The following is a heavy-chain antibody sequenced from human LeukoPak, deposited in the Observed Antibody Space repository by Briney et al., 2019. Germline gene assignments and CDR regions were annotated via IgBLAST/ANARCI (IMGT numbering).Heavy chain of an antibody. CDR1: GGSISSSY. Sequence: PSETLSLTCSVSGGSISSSYWSWIRQPAGKGLEWIGRIYTSGSTNHNPSLKSRVTMSVDTSKNQFSLKLSSVTAADTAVYYCARGPTRSGDAFDIWGQGTMVTVSS. CDR2: IYTSGST. V-gene: IGHV4-4*07. J-gene: IGHJ3*02. CDR3: ARGPTRSGDAFDI.